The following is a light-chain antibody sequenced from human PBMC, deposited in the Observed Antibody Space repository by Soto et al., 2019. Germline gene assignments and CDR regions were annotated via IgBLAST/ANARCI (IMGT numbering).Light chain of an antibody. CDR2: DAS. Sequence: EIVLTQSPATLSLSPGEIATLSCSASQSVSSYLAWYQQKPGQAPRLLIYDASNRATGIPARFSGSGSGTESTLTISSLQSEDFAVYYCQQYNNWPPINFGQGTRLEIK. V-gene: IGKV3-15*01. CDR3: QQYNNWPPIN. J-gene: IGKJ5*01. CDR1: QSVSSY.